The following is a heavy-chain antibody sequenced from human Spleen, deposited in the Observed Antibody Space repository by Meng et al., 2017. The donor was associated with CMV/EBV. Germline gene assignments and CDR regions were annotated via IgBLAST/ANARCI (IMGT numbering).Heavy chain of an antibody. D-gene: IGHD6-13*01. V-gene: IGHV3-23*03. J-gene: IGHJ4*02. CDR3: AKGVTAAAGPLDY. Sequence: GESLKISCAASGFNVRSNYMSWVRQAPGKGLEWVSVIYSGGSSTYYADSVKGRFTISRDNSKNTLYLQMNSLRAEDTAVYYCAKGVTAAAGPLDYWGQGTLVTVSS. CDR1: GFNVRSNY. CDR2: IYSGGSST.